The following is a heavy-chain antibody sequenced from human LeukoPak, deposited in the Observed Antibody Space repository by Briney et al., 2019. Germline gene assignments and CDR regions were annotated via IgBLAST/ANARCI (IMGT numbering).Heavy chain of an antibody. CDR3: ASSGYYYDSSGYYPSYYFDY. V-gene: IGHV4-61*02. J-gene: IGHJ4*02. CDR2: IYTSGST. D-gene: IGHD3-22*01. CDR1: GGSISSSSYY. Sequence: SSETLSLTCTVSGGSISSSSYYWSWIRQPAGKGLEWIGRIYTSGSTNYNPSLKSRVTMSVDTSKNQFSLKLSSVTAADTAVYYCASSGYYYDSSGYYPSYYFDYWGQGTLVTVSS.